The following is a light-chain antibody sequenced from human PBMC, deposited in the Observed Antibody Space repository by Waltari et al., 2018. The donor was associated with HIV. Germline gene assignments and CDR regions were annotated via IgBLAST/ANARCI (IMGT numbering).Light chain of an antibody. CDR2: DVD. V-gene: IGLV2-14*03. Sequence: FAVTQPASVSGLPGQSITISCSGDDSDFGLYNFLSWYQQFPGEPPKLILYDVDSRASGISHRFSGSKSANTASLTISALRAEDEAHYYCASFLGDNTIVFGGGTKVTVL. J-gene: IGLJ2*01. CDR3: ASFLGDNTIV. CDR1: DSDFGLYNF.